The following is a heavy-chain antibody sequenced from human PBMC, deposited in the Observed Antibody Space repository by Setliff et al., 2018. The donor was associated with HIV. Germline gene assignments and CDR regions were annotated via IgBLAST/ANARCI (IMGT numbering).Heavy chain of an antibody. Sequence: GGSLRLSCAASGLTFSNYWMHWVRQAPGKGLEWVGFIRGKAYGETADFAASLKGRFTISRDDSKSIAYLQMNSLKTEDTAVYYCARGVPAVTGYHFDYWGQGTLVTVSS. CDR3: ARGVPAVTGYHFDY. CDR1: GLTFSNYW. V-gene: IGHV3-49*04. J-gene: IGHJ4*02. CDR2: IRGKAYGETA. D-gene: IGHD6-19*01.